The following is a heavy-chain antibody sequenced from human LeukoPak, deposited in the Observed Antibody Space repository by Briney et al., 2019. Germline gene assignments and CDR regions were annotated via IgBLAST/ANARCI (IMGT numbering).Heavy chain of an antibody. J-gene: IGHJ4*02. Sequence: SETLSLTCTVSGGSFSSYYWAWIRQPPGTGLDWVGNIFYRGSTTYNPSLKSRVTISLDMAKSQFSLNLTSVTAADSAIYYCARSKSGYRFDYWSRGTRVIVSS. CDR2: IFYRGST. V-gene: IGHV4-59*01. CDR1: GGSFSSYY. D-gene: IGHD5-12*01. CDR3: ARSKSGYRFDY.